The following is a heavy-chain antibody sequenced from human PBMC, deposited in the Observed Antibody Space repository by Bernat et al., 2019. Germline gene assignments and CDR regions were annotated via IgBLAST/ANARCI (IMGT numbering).Heavy chain of an antibody. Sequence: EVQLVESGGGLVQPGRSLRLSCTASGFTFGVYAMSWFRQAPGKGLEWVGFIRSKAYGGTTEYAASVKGRFTISRDDSKSIAYLQMNSLKTEDTAVYYCTRGPYNWVPYDYWGQGTLVTVSS. D-gene: IGHD1-20*01. V-gene: IGHV3-49*03. J-gene: IGHJ4*02. CDR3: TRGPYNWVPYDY. CDR1: GFTFGVYA. CDR2: IRSKAYGGTT.